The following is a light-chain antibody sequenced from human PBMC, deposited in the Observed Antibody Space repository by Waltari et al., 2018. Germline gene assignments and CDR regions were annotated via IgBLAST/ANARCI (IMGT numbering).Light chain of an antibody. CDR1: MVHSRYI. CDR3: ETWDSNTWV. Sequence: QPVLTQSSSASASLGSSVKLTCTLSMVHSRYIIASHPQQPGKAPRYLMKLESSGSYNNGSGVPDRFSGSSSGADRHLTIANLQSEDEADYYCETWDSNTWVFGGGTKLTVL. J-gene: IGLJ3*02. V-gene: IGLV4-60*03. CDR2: LESSGSY.